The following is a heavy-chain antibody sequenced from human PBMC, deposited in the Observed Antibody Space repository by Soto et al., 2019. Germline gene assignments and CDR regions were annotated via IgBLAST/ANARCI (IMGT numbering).Heavy chain of an antibody. V-gene: IGHV3-33*01. J-gene: IGHJ4*02. CDR3: ARFNVAMRVSPHEY. D-gene: IGHD2-8*01. CDR1: GVVFNNFG. Sequence: QVHLVESGGGVVQPGRSLRLSCAASGVVFNNFGVHWVRQAPGQGLEWVGIIWHDGSNKYYADSVAGRFTLSRATSKNSVYLQMTIWRGKDRAIYSCARFNVAMRVSPHEYWGQGTQVTVSS. CDR2: IWHDGSNK.